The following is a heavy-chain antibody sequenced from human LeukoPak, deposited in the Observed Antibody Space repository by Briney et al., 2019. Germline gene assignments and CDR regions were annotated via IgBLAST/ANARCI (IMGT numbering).Heavy chain of an antibody. V-gene: IGHV3-21*01. Sequence: GGSLRLSCAASGFTFSSYSMNWVRQAPGKGLEWASSISSSSSYIYYADSVKGRFTISRNNAKNSLYLQMNGLRAEDTAVYYCARDWGSSWYEEDYYYYGMDVWGQGTTVTVSS. D-gene: IGHD6-13*01. CDR3: ARDWGSSWYEEDYYYYGMDV. CDR2: ISSSSSYI. J-gene: IGHJ6*02. CDR1: GFTFSSYS.